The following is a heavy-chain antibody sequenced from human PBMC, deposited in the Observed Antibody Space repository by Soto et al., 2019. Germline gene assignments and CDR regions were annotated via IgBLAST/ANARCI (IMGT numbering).Heavy chain of an antibody. J-gene: IGHJ4*02. CDR1: GGCISSSSYY. D-gene: IGHD6-19*01. V-gene: IGHV4-39*01. CDR2: IYYSGST. CDR3: ARRSKTAVAYDY. Sequence: SETLSLTCTVSGGCISSSSYYWGWIRQPPGKGLEWIGSIYYSGSTYYNPSLKSRVTISVDTSKNQFSLKLSSVTAADTAVYYCARRSKTAVAYDYWGQGTLVTVSS.